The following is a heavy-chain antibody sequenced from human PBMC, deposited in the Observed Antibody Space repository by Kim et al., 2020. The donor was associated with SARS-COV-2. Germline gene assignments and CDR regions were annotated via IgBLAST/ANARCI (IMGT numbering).Heavy chain of an antibody. V-gene: IGHV7-4-1*01. CDR1: GYTFTTYS. Sequence: ASVKVSCKTSGYTFTTYSMNWVRQAPGQGLEWMGWINTNTGNPTYAQGFTGRFVFSLDISVSTAYLQICSLQPEDTGIYYCSSTPLSYSVGGNWGQGTLVTVSS. CDR3: SSTPLSYSVGGN. D-gene: IGHD3-16*01. J-gene: IGHJ4*02. CDR2: INTNTGNP.